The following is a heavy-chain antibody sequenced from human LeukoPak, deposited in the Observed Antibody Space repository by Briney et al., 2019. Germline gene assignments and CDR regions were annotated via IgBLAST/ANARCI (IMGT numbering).Heavy chain of an antibody. Sequence: SETLSLTCPVSGYSISIAFYWGSIRQPPGKGLGWIGSISHSGRTYYNPYLKSPVNISVDTSKNQFSLKLSSVTAADTAVYYCARGFDYYDSSGYLSNWYFDLWGRGTLVTVSS. J-gene: IGHJ2*01. CDR1: GYSISIAFY. CDR3: ARGFDYYDSSGYLSNWYFDL. D-gene: IGHD3-22*01. CDR2: ISHSGRT. V-gene: IGHV4-38-2*02.